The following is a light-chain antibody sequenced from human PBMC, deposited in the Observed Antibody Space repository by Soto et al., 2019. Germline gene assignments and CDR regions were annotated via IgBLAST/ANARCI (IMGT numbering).Light chain of an antibody. V-gene: IGLV2-23*02. CDR1: TNDVGKYNL. Sequence: QSALTQPASVSGSPGQSITISCSGTTNDVGKYNLVSWYQHHPGKAPKLMIYEVTKRPSGVSNRFSGSKSGNTASLTISGLQAEDAADYYCCSDVIGSALFGGGTKLTVL. CDR3: CSDVIGSAL. CDR2: EVT. J-gene: IGLJ2*01.